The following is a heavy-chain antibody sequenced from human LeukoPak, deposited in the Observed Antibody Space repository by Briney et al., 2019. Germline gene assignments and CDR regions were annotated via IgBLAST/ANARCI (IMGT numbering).Heavy chain of an antibody. Sequence: GGSLRLSCAASGFTFSSYSMNWVRQAPGKGLEWVSYISSSSSTIYYADSVKGRFTISRDNAENSLYLQMNSLRAEDTAVYYCARAPADYGDSPYNWFDPWGQGTLVTVSS. D-gene: IGHD4-17*01. CDR3: ARAPADYGDSPYNWFDP. V-gene: IGHV3-48*01. J-gene: IGHJ5*02. CDR1: GFTFSSYS. CDR2: ISSSSSTI.